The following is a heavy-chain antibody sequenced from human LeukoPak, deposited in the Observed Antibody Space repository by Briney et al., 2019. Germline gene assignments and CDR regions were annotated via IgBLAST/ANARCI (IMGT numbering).Heavy chain of an antibody. CDR3: ARRPLNRYPYCSGGSCYGYFDY. J-gene: IGHJ4*02. CDR1: GGSFSGYY. D-gene: IGHD2-15*01. CDR2: INHSGST. Sequence: SETLSLTCAVYGGSFSGYYWSWIRQPPGKGLEWIGEINHSGSTNYNPSLKSRVTISVDTSKNQFSLKLSSVTAADTAVYYCARRPLNRYPYCSGGSCYGYFDYWGQGTLVTVSS. V-gene: IGHV4-34*01.